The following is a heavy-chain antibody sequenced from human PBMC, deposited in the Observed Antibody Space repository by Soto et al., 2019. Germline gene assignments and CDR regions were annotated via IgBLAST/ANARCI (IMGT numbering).Heavy chain of an antibody. Sequence: QVQLQESGPGLVKPSQTLSLTCTVSGGSISSGGYYWSWFRQHPGKGLEWIGYIYYSGSTYYNPSLKSRVTISVDTSKNQFSLKLSSVTAADTAVYYCARDLIASRSWFDPWGQGTLVTVSS. J-gene: IGHJ5*02. V-gene: IGHV4-31*03. D-gene: IGHD6-13*01. CDR3: ARDLIASRSWFDP. CDR1: GGSISSGGYY. CDR2: IYYSGST.